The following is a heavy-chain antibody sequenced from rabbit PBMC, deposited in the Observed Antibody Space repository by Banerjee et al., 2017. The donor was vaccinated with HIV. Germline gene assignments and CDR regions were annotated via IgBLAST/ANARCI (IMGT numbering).Heavy chain of an antibody. V-gene: IGHV1S40*01. CDR1: GIDFSSSYW. CDR3: ARDPDGGSGGYEFNL. J-gene: IGHJ4*01. Sequence: QSLEESGGGLVQPGASLTLTCTASGIDFSSSYWICWVRQAPGKGLEWIACIYAGSSGSTYYASWAKGRFTISKTSSTTVTLQMTSLTAADTATYFCARDPDGGSGGYEFNLWGQGTLVTVS. CDR2: IYAGSSGST. D-gene: IGHD1-1*01.